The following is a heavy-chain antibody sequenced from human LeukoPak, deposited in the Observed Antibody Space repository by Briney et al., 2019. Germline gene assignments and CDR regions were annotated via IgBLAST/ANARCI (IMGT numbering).Heavy chain of an antibody. CDR3: AKSGDIVATYLDY. CDR1: GFTFSSYG. CDR2: ISYDGSNK. V-gene: IGHV3-30*18. Sequence: PGRSLRLSCAASGFTFSSYGMHWVRQAPGEGLEWVAVISYDGSNKYYADSVKGRFTISRDNSKNTLYLQMNSLRAEDTAVYYCAKSGDIVATYLDYWGQGTLVTVSS. D-gene: IGHD5-12*01. J-gene: IGHJ4*02.